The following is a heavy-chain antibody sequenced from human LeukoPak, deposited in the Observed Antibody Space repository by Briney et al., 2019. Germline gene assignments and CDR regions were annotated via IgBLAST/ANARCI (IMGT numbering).Heavy chain of an antibody. V-gene: IGHV1-2*02. CDR2: INPNSGGT. Sequence: ASVKASCKASGYTFTGYYMHWVRQAPGQGLEWMGWINPNSGGTNYAQKFQGRVTMTRDMSTSTVYMELSSLRSEDTAVYYCARDLQSDYWGQGTLVTVSS. J-gene: IGHJ4*02. CDR3: ARDLQSDY. CDR1: GYTFTGYY.